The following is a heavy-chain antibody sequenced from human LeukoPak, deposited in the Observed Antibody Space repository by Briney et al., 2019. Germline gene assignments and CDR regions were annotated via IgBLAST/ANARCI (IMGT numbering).Heavy chain of an antibody. CDR3: ASTMMGERYFDY. Sequence: GGSLRLSCAASGFTFSSYAMHWVRQAPGKGLEYVSAISSNGGSTYYANSVKGRFTISRDNSKNTLYLQMGSLRAEDMAVYYCASTMMGERYFDYWGQGTLVTVSS. V-gene: IGHV3-64*01. CDR2: ISSNGGST. D-gene: IGHD3-22*01. CDR1: GFTFSSYA. J-gene: IGHJ4*02.